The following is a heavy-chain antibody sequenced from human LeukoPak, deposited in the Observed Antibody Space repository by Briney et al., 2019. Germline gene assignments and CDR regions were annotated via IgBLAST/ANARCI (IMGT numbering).Heavy chain of an antibody. Sequence: SETLSLTCTVSGGSISSGSYYWSWIRQPAGKGLEWFGRIYTSGSTKYNPSLKSPVTISVDTSKNQYTLKLSPGTAADTAVYYCASYNSSYCGYDAFDIWGQGTMVTVSS. J-gene: IGHJ3*02. D-gene: IGHD3-22*01. V-gene: IGHV4-61*02. CDR3: ASYNSSYCGYDAFDI. CDR1: GGSISSGSYY. CDR2: IYTSGST.